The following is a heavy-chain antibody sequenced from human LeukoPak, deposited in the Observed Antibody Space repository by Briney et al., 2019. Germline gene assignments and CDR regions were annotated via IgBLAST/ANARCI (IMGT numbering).Heavy chain of an antibody. CDR3: VREAILAVAGDDAFDI. CDR2: VKQDGKKK. J-gene: IGHJ3*02. CDR1: GFTFNDYW. Sequence: PGGSLRLSCAASGFTFNDYWMSWVRQAPGKGLEWVANVKQDGKKKFYVDSVKGRFTISRDNAKNSLYLQMNSLRAEDTAVYYCVREAILAVAGDDAFDIWGQGTMVTVSS. D-gene: IGHD6-19*01. V-gene: IGHV3-7*01.